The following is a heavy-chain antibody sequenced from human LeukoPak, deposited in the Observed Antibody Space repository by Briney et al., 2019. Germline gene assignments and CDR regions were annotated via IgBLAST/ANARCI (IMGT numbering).Heavy chain of an antibody. D-gene: IGHD6-6*01. J-gene: IGHJ1*01. V-gene: IGHV5-10-1*01. CDR3: ATTIEYSSSSAEYFQH. CDR2: IDPSDSYT. CDR1: GYSSTSYW. Sequence: GESLKISCKGSGYSSTSYWISLVRQMPGKGLEWMGRIDPSDSYTKYSPSFQGHVPIPADQSISTAYQQWSSLKASDTAMYYCATTIEYSSSSAEYFQHWGQGTLVNGSS.